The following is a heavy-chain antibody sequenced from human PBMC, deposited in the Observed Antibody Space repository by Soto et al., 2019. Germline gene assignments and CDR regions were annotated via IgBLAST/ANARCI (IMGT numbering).Heavy chain of an antibody. CDR2: LYGGGST. V-gene: IGHV3-53*02. Sequence: EVQLVETGGGLIQPGGSLRLSCAVSGFTVSTNYMSWVRQAPGKGLEWVSALYGGGSTYYADSVKGRFTISRDNSKNTLHLQMNSLRAEDTALYYCARHRDAFSSTFDYWGQGTLVTVSS. CDR3: ARHRDAFSSTFDY. D-gene: IGHD3-3*02. CDR1: GFTVSTNY. J-gene: IGHJ4*02.